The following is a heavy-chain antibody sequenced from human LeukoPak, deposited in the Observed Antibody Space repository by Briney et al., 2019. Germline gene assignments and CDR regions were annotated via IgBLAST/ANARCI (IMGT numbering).Heavy chain of an antibody. D-gene: IGHD2-8*01. V-gene: IGHV3-23*01. CDR3: AADLPEGSGMLDH. J-gene: IGHJ4*02. CDR1: GFTFSSYA. CDR2: ISGSGGST. Sequence: GGSLRLSCAASGFTFSSYAMSWVRQAPGKGLEWVSGISGSGGSTYYADSVKGRFTIPRDNSKNTLYLQMNSLRAEDTAVYYCAADLPEGSGMLDHWGQGTLVTVSS.